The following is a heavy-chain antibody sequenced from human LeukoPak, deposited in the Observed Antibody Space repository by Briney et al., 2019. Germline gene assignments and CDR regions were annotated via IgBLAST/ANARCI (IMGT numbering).Heavy chain of an antibody. J-gene: IGHJ4*02. V-gene: IGHV3-30*02. CDR2: IRYDGSNK. CDR3: AKALDGELDY. CDR1: GFTFSSYG. Sequence: GGSLRLSCAASGFTFSSYGMHWVRQAPGRGLEWVAFIRYDGSNKYYADSVKGRFTISRDNSKTPLYLQMNSLRAEDTAVYYCAKALDGELDYWGQGTLVTASS.